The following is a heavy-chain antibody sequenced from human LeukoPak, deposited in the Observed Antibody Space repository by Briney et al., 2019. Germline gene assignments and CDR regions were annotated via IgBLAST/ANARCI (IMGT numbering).Heavy chain of an antibody. J-gene: IGHJ4*02. CDR2: IYYSGST. Sequence: SETLSLTCTVSGGSISSYYWSWIRQPPGKGLEWIGCIYYSGSTNYNPSLRSRVTTSVDTSKNQFSLKLSSVTAADTAVYYCARTILTGPFDYWGQGTLVTVSS. CDR1: GGSISSYY. CDR3: ARTILTGPFDY. V-gene: IGHV4-59*01. D-gene: IGHD3-9*01.